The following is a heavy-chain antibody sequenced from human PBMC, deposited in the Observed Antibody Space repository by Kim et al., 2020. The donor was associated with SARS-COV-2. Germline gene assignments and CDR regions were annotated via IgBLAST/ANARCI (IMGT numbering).Heavy chain of an antibody. D-gene: IGHD3-10*01. V-gene: IGHV1-18*01. Sequence: ASVKVSCKASGYTFTSYGISWVRQAPGQGLEWMGWISAYNGNTNYAQKLQGRVTMTTDTSTSTAYMELRSLRSDDTAVYYCARADGGGSGSYYLYYYYYGMDGWGQGTTVTVSS. CDR2: ISAYNGNT. CDR3: ARADGGGSGSYYLYYYYYGMDG. J-gene: IGHJ6*02. CDR1: GYTFTSYG.